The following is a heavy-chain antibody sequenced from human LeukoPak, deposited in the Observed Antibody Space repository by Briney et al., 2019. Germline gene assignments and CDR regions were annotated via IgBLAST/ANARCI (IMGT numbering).Heavy chain of an antibody. D-gene: IGHD5-12*01. V-gene: IGHV4-34*01. CDR2: INHSGST. CDR3: ARGPSGYHNT. CDR1: DGSFSGYY. J-gene: IGHJ4*02. Sequence: SETLSLTCAVYDGSFSGYYWSWIRQPPGKGLEWIGEINHSGSTNYNPSLKSRVTISLDTSKSQFSLKVRYVTAEDTAVYYCARGPSGYHNTGGQGTLVTVSS.